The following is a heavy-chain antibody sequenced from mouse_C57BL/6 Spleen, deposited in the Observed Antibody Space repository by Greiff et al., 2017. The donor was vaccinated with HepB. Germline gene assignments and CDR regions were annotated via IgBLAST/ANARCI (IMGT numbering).Heavy chain of an antibody. Sequence: QVQLKESGPGLVAPSQSLSITCTVSGFSLTSYGVDWVRQSPGKGLEWLGVIWGVGSTNYNSALKSRLSISKDNTKSKVFLKMNSLQTDDTAMYYCPTTYDYDAWFAYWGQGTTVTVSA. J-gene: IGHJ3*01. D-gene: IGHD2-4*01. V-gene: IGHV2-6*01. CDR2: IWGVGST. CDR3: PTTYDYDAWFAY. CDR1: GFSLTSYG.